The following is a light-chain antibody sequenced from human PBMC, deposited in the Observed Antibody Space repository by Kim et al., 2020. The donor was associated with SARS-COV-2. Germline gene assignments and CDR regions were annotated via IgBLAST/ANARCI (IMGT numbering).Light chain of an antibody. CDR2: AAS. V-gene: IGKV1-39*01. Sequence: SATGGDRVTITCRASQSISSYLNWYQQKPGKAPKLLIYAASSLQSGVPSRFSGSGSGTDFTLTISSLQPEDFATYYCQQSYSTPGTFGQGTKLEIK. CDR1: QSISSY. J-gene: IGKJ2*02. CDR3: QQSYSTPGT.